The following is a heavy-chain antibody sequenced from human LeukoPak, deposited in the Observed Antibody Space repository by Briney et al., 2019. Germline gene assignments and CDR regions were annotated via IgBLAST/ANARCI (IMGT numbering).Heavy chain of an antibody. CDR1: GFIFSTYS. D-gene: IGHD3-22*01. V-gene: IGHV3-21*01. Sequence: KPGGSLRLSCAASGFIFSTYSMNWVRQAPGKGLEWVSSISTSSSYIYYADSVKGRFTISRDNANDSLYLQKNSLRAEDTAVYYCARSFSTYSYDASHWRGAFDIWGHGTMVTVSS. J-gene: IGHJ3*02. CDR3: ARSFSTYSYDASHWRGAFDI. CDR2: ISTSSSYI.